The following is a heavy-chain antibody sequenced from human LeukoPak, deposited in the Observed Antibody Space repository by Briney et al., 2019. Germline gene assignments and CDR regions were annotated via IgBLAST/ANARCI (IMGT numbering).Heavy chain of an antibody. V-gene: IGHV4-61*02. CDR3: AREVPITMIVVVTAWYFDY. CDR2: IYTSGST. CDR1: GGSISSGSYY. D-gene: IGHD3-22*01. Sequence: SQTLSLTCTVSGGSISSGSYYWSWIRQPAGKGLEWIGRIYTSGSTNYNPSLKSRVTISVDTSKNQFSLKLSSVTAADTAVYYCAREVPITMIVVVTAWYFDYWGQGTLVTVSS. J-gene: IGHJ4*02.